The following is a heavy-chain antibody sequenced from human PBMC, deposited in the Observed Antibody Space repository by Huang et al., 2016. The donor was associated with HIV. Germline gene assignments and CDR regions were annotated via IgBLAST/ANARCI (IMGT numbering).Heavy chain of an antibody. D-gene: IGHD6-25*01. CDR2: INHSGST. CDR3: ARSRRDGSSDAFDV. CDR1: GEVFSGHF. V-gene: IGHV4-34*01. Sequence: QVQLQQWGAGLVKPSETLSLTCAVYGEVFSGHFWSWIRQPPGKGLQWIGEINHSGSTNFSPSLKSRITMAVDTSKKQFSLKLKSVTAADTAVYFCARSRRDGSSDAFDVWGQGSMVTVS. J-gene: IGHJ3*01.